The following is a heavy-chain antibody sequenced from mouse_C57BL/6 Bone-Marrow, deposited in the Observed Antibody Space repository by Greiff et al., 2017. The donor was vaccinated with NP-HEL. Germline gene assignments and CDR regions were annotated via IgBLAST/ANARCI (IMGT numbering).Heavy chain of an antibody. CDR1: GFSLTSYG. CDR2: IWSGGST. CDR3: ARSENFHWYFDD. J-gene: IGHJ1*03. V-gene: IGHV2-2*01. Sequence: QVQLQQSGPGLVQPSQSLSITCTVSGFSLTSYGVHWVRQSPGKGLEWLGVIWSGGSTDYNAAFISRLSISKDNSKSPVFLKMNSLQADDTAIYYCARSENFHWYFDDWGTETAVTVSS.